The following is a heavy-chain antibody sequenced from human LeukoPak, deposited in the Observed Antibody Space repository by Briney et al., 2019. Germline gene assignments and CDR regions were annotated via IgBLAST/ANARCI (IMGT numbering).Heavy chain of an antibody. Sequence: PGGSLRLSCAASGFTFNTYTMNWVRQAPGKGLEWVSYISGSSGIIDYADSVRGRFTISRDNAKNSLYLQMNSLRAEDTAVYYCARDSLGMSTLDSWGQGTLVTVSS. J-gene: IGHJ4*02. D-gene: IGHD5/OR15-5a*01. V-gene: IGHV3-48*01. CDR2: ISGSSGII. CDR3: ARDSLGMSTLDS. CDR1: GFTFNTYT.